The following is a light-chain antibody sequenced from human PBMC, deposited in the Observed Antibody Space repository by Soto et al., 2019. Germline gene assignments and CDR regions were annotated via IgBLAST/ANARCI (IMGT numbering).Light chain of an antibody. V-gene: IGKV3-15*01. CDR3: QHYNNWPPIT. J-gene: IGKJ5*01. Sequence: EIVMTQSPATLSVSPGERATLSCRASQSVNSNLAWYQQKPGQAPRLLIYAASTRATGIPARFSGSGSGTEFTLTISSLQSEDFAVYYCQHYNNWPPITFGQGTRLEIK. CDR2: AAS. CDR1: QSVNSN.